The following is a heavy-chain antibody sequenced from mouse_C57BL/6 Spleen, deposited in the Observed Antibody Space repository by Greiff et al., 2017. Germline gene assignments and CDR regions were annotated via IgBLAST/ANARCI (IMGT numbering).Heavy chain of an antibody. V-gene: IGHV1-54*01. CDR1: GYAFTNYL. J-gene: IGHJ4*01. CDR3: ARSGYSNYLDAMDY. CDR2: INPGSGGT. D-gene: IGHD2-5*01. Sequence: VQLQQSGAELVRPGTSVKVSCKASGYAFTNYLIEWVKQRPGQGLEWIGVINPGSGGTNYNEKFKGKATLTADKSSSTAYMQLSSLTSEDSAVYFCARSGYSNYLDAMDYWGQGTSVTVSS.